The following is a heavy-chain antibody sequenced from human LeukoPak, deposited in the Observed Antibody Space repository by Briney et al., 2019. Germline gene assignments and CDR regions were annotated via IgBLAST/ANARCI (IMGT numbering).Heavy chain of an antibody. CDR3: ARDELGIAAAGTFDY. J-gene: IGHJ4*02. V-gene: IGHV3-53*01. CDR1: GFTVSSNY. CDR2: IYSGGST. D-gene: IGHD6-13*01. Sequence: GGSLRLSCAASGFTVSSNYMSWVRQAPGKGLEWVSVIYSGGSTYYADSVKGRFTISRDNAKNSLYLQMNSLRAEDTAVYYCARDELGIAAAGTFDYWGQGTLVTVSS.